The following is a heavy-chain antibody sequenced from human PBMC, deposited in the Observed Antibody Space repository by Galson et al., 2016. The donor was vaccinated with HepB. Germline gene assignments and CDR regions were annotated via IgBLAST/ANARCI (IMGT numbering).Heavy chain of an antibody. CDR1: GFTFRYYA. CDR3: AKERGWYGGPNYGS. V-gene: IGHV3-23*01. J-gene: IGHJ5*02. CDR2: ISGAGGTT. D-gene: IGHD2-15*01. Sequence: SLRLSCASSGFTFRYYAMTWVRRAPGKGLEWVSDISGAGGTTHSADSVKGRFTISRDNSRDTLYLQMDRLRAADTAVYYCAKERGWYGGPNYGSWGQGTLVTVSS.